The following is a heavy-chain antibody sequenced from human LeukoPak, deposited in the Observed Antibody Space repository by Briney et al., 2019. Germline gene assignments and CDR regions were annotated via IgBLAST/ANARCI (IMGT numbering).Heavy chain of an antibody. V-gene: IGHV3-30*04. CDR2: ISYDGSNK. CDR3: AKDPNCDY. Sequence: PGGSLRLSCAASGFTFSSYAMHWVRQAPGKGLEWVAVISYDGSNKYYADSVKGRFTISRDNSKNTLYLQMNSLRAEDTAVYYCAKDPNCDYWGQGTLVTVSS. J-gene: IGHJ4*02. CDR1: GFTFSSYA.